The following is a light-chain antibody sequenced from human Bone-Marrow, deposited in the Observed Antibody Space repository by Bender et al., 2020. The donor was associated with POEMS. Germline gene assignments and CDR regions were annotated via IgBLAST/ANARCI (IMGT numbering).Light chain of an antibody. Sequence: QSVLTQPPSASWTPGQRVTISCSVSSSKFVSYPVNWYQQLPGAAPKLVIFINSQRPSGVPDRFSGSNSGTSASLAISGLLSDDEADFYCATWDDSLNGWVFGGGTKLTVL. CDR2: INS. V-gene: IGLV1-44*01. CDR1: SSKFVSYP. J-gene: IGLJ3*02. CDR3: ATWDDSLNGWV.